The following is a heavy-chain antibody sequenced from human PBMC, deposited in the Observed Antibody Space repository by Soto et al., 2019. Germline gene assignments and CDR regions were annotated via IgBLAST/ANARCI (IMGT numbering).Heavy chain of an antibody. CDR1: GFTFSSYA. CDR2: ISYDGSNK. D-gene: IGHD3-16*01. Sequence: GGSLRLSCAASGFTFSSYAMHWVRQAPGKGLEWVAVISYDGSNKYYADSVKGRFTISRDNSKNTLYLQMNSLRAEDTAVYYCARALGYYFDYWGQGTLVTVSS. CDR3: ARALGYYFDY. J-gene: IGHJ4*02. V-gene: IGHV3-30-3*01.